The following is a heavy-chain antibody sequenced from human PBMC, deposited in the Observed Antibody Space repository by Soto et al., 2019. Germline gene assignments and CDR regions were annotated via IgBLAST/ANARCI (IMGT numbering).Heavy chain of an antibody. CDR2: ISVSSGTI. J-gene: IGHJ3*02. CDR1: GFTFSSYS. D-gene: IGHD2-15*01. V-gene: IGHV3-48*01. Sequence: GGSLRLSCASSGFTFSSYSMNLVRQAPGKGLEWVSFISVSSGTIYYADSVKGRFTISRDNAKNSLYLQMNSLRAEDAAVYYCARDIWGYSAFDIWGQGTMVTVSS. CDR3: ARDIWGYSAFDI.